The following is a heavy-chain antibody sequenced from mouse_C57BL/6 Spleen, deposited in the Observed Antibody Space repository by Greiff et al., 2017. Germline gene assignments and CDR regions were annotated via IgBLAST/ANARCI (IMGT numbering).Heavy chain of an antibody. D-gene: IGHD1-1*01. CDR1: GYSITSGYF. V-gene: IGHV3-6*01. CDR2: ISYDGSK. Sequence: ESGPGLVKPSQSLSLSCSVTGYSITSGYFWYLIRQFPGNILEWMGTISYDGSKNYNPSLKNRISITRDTSKNQFFLQLNSVTTEDTATYYCARGLYYYCSSHWYFDDWGTGTTVTVSS. CDR3: ARGLYYYCSSHWYFDD. J-gene: IGHJ1*03.